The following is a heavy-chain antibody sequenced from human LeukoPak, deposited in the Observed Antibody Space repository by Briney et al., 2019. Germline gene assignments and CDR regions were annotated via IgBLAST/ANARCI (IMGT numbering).Heavy chain of an antibody. CDR1: TTR. CDR3: ARDLWNFYDDSGYYRDFDS. CDR2: IGSYGGDT. D-gene: IGHD3-22*01. V-gene: IGHV1-18*01. Sequence: ASVKVSCKATTRISWVRQAPGQGLEWMGWIGSYGGDTYYAQKFQGRVTVTTDTSTSTVYMELRSLRSDDTAVYYCARDLWNFYDDSGYYRDFDSWGQGTLVTVSS. J-gene: IGHJ5*01.